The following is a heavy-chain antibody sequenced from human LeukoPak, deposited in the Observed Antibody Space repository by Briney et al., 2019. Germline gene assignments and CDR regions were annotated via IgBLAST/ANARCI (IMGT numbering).Heavy chain of an antibody. Sequence: SVKVSCKPSVYTFTDSYIHWVRQAPGVGLQWMGWISPNNGDTQYAEDFQDRVTMTRDTSINTAYMELTGLTPDDTAVYYCVRSPIGASAYWGRGTLVTVSS. J-gene: IGHJ4*02. CDR3: VRSPIGASAY. D-gene: IGHD3-10*01. CDR1: VYTFTDSY. CDR2: ISPNNGDT. V-gene: IGHV1-2*02.